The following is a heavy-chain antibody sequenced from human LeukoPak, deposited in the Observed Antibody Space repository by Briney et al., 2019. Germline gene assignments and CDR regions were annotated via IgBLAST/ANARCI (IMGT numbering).Heavy chain of an antibody. J-gene: IGHJ5*02. Sequence: GASVKVSCKASGGTFSSYAISWVRQAPGQGLEWMGRIIPILGIANYAQKFQGRVTITADKSTSTAYMELSSLRSEDTAVYYCARESGSIAVAGIIDPWGQGTLVTVSS. CDR2: IIPILGIA. D-gene: IGHD6-19*01. CDR3: ARESGSIAVAGIIDP. CDR1: GGTFSSYA. V-gene: IGHV1-69*04.